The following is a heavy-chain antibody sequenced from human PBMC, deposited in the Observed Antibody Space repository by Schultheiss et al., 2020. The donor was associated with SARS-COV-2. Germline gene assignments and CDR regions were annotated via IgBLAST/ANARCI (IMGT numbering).Heavy chain of an antibody. J-gene: IGHJ4*02. D-gene: IGHD1-1*01. CDR2: IKQDGSVE. CDR3: VKEGEEMGTS. CDR1: GFTFSTYW. Sequence: GGSLRLSCAVSGFTFSTYWMTWVRQAPGKGLQWVANIKQDGSVEHYVDSVRGRFIISRDNAKNSLDLQMNSLRVDDTAVYYCVKEGEEMGTSWGQGTLVTVSS. V-gene: IGHV3-7*03.